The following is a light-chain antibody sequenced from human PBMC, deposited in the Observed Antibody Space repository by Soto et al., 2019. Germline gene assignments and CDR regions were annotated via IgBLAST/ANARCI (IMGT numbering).Light chain of an antibody. CDR1: QSVSSSF. CDR3: QHYGSSPPHT. CDR2: GAS. J-gene: IGKJ2*01. Sequence: EIVLTQSPDTLSLSPGERATLSCRASQSVSSSFLAWYQQKPGQAPTLLIYGASSRTTGIQDRFSGSGSGTDFTLTISRLEPEDFAVYYCQHYGSSPPHTFGQGTKLEI. V-gene: IGKV3-20*01.